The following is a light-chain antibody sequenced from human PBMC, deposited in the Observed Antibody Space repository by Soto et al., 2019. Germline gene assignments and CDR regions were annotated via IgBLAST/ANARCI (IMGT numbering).Light chain of an antibody. CDR2: EVS. Sequence: QSVLTQPPSASGSAEQSVTISCTGTSTDVGGYNYVSWYQQHPGKAPKLMIYEVSKRPSGVPDRFSGSKSGNTASLTVSGLQAEDEADYYCSSYAGNNIHYVFGTGTKVTVL. J-gene: IGLJ1*01. CDR1: STDVGGYNY. V-gene: IGLV2-8*01. CDR3: SSYAGNNIHYV.